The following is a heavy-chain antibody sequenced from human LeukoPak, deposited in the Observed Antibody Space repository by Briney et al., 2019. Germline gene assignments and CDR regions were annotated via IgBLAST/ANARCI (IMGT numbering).Heavy chain of an antibody. Sequence: RTGGSLRLSCAASGFTFSSYAMSWVRQAPGKGLEWIGEINHSGSTNYNPSLKSRVTISVDTSKNQFSLKLSSVTAADTAVYYCARGPWYSSGWYEDYWGQGTLVTVSS. CDR1: GFTFSSYA. J-gene: IGHJ4*02. V-gene: IGHV4-34*01. CDR3: ARGPWYSSGWYEDY. D-gene: IGHD6-19*01. CDR2: INHSGST.